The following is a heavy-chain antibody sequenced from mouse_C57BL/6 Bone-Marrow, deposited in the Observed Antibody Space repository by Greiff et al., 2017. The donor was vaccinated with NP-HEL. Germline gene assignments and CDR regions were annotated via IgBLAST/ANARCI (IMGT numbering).Heavy chain of an antibody. Sequence: VQLKESGAELARPGASVKMSCKASGYTFTSYTMHWVKQRPGQGLEWIGYINPSSGYTKYNQKFKDKATLTADKSSSTAYMQLSSLTSEDSAVYYCARGGFLITTHYWGQGTTLTVSS. J-gene: IGHJ2*01. CDR2: INPSSGYT. D-gene: IGHD1-1*01. CDR3: ARGGFLITTHY. V-gene: IGHV1-4*01. CDR1: GYTFTSYT.